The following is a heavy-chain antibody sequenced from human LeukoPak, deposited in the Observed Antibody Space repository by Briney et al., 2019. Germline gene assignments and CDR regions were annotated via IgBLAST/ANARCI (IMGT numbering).Heavy chain of an antibody. Sequence: SETLSLTCSVSGGSISSYFWSWTRQPPGKGLEWIGSFYYTGNTNYNPSLKSRVTISVDTSKNQFSLKMNSVTAADTAVYYCAGGFGELSIHNWGQGTLVTVSS. J-gene: IGHJ4*02. D-gene: IGHD3-10*01. V-gene: IGHV4-59*01. CDR1: GGSISSYF. CDR2: FYYTGNT. CDR3: AGGFGELSIHN.